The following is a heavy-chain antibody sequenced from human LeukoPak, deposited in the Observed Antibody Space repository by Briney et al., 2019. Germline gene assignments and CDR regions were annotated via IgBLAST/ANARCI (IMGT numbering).Heavy chain of an antibody. CDR3: AVLEMATIEG. D-gene: IGHD5-24*01. CDR1: GGSISSYY. Sequence: SETLSLTCTVSGGSISSYYWSWIRQPPGKGLEWIGYIYYSGSTNYNPSLKSRVTISVDTSKNQFSLKLSSVTAADTAVYYCAVLEMATIEGWGQGTLVTVSS. V-gene: IGHV4-59*08. CDR2: IYYSGST. J-gene: IGHJ4*02.